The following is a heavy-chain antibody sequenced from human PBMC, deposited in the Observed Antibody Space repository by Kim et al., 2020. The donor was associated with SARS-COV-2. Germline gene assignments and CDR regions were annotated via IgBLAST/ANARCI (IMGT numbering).Heavy chain of an antibody. D-gene: IGHD6-13*01. CDR2: ISYDGSNK. V-gene: IGHV3-30*04. CDR1: GFTFSSYA. CDR3: ARGLIAAALEDY. J-gene: IGHJ4*02. Sequence: GGSLRLSCAASGFTFSSYAMHWVRQAPGKGLEWVAVISYDGSNKYYADSVKGRFTISRDNSKNTLYLQMNSLRAEDTAVYYCARGLIAAALEDYWGQGTLVTVSS.